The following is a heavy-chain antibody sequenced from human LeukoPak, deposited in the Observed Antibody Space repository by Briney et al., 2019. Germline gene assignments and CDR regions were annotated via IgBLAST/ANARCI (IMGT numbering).Heavy chain of an antibody. D-gene: IGHD5-24*01. CDR1: GYSFTSSW. CDR3: ARDSRRDGYNFFDY. CDR2: INPNSGDT. J-gene: IGHJ4*02. V-gene: IGHV1-2*02. Sequence: GESLKISCKGSGYSFTSSWIGWVRQAPGQGLEWMGWINPNSGDTNYAQKFQGRVTMTRDTSISTAYMELSSLRSDDTAVYYCARDSRRDGYNFFDYWGQGTLVTVSS.